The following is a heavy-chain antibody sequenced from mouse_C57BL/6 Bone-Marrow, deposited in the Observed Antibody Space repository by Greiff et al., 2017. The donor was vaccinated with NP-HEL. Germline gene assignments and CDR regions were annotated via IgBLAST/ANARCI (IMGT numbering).Heavy chain of an antibody. D-gene: IGHD1-1*01. Sequence: DVMLVESGGGLVKPGGSLKLSCAASGFTFSDYGMHWVRQAPEKGLEWVAYISSGSSTIYYADTVKGRFTISRDNAKNTLFLQMTSLRSEDTAMYYCARPSITTVVARYFDVWGTGTTVTVSS. CDR3: ARPSITTVVARYFDV. J-gene: IGHJ1*03. CDR2: ISSGSSTI. V-gene: IGHV5-17*01. CDR1: GFTFSDYG.